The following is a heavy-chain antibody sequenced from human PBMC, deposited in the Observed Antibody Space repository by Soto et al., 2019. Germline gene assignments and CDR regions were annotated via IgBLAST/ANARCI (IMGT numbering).Heavy chain of an antibody. CDR3: ARGFGVVAASYYYGMDV. J-gene: IGHJ6*02. CDR1: GFTFSSYS. CDR2: ISSSSSYI. D-gene: IGHD2-15*01. V-gene: IGHV3-21*01. Sequence: EVQLVESGGGLVKPGGSLRLSCAASGFTFSSYSMNWVRQSPGKGLEWVSSISSSSSYIYYADSVKGRFTISRDNAKNSLYLQMNSLRAEYTAVYYCARGFGVVAASYYYGMDVWGQGTTVTVSS.